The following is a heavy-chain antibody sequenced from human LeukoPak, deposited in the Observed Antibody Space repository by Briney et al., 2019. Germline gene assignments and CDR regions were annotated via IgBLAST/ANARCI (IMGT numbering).Heavy chain of an antibody. V-gene: IGHV4-61*02. J-gene: IGHJ5*02. CDR2: IHTSGST. D-gene: IGHD2-2*02. CDR1: GGSISSGSYY. Sequence: PSQTLSLTCTVSGGSISSGSYYWSWIRQPAGKGLEWIGRIHTSGSTNYNPSLKGRVTISVDTSKNQFSLKLSSVTAADTAVYYCARGSIPAAIGDNWFDPWGQGTLVTVSS. CDR3: ARGSIPAAIGDNWFDP.